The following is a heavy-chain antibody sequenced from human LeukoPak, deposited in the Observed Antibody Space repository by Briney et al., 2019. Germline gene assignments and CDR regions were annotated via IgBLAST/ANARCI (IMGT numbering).Heavy chain of an antibody. Sequence: PGGSPRLSCAASGFTFSDYWMHWVRQVPGKGLVWLSRISKEGDNAVYADSAKGRFTMSRDNAKKTVYLQLTTLRPEDTAVYYCAGGGYSGSYYRFSWGQGTLVTVSS. CDR1: GFTFSDYW. CDR3: AGGGYSGSYYRFS. D-gene: IGHD3-22*01. V-gene: IGHV3-74*01. J-gene: IGHJ4*02. CDR2: ISKEGDNA.